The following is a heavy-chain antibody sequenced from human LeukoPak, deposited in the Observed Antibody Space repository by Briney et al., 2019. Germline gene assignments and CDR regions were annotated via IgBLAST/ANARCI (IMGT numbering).Heavy chain of an antibody. J-gene: IGHJ4*02. CDR1: GGSISSYY. Sequence: SETLSLTCTVSGGSISSYYWSWIRQPPGRGLEWIGYSYYSGSTNYNPSLKSRVTISVDTSKNQFSLKLSSVTAADTAVYYCARGRSKLRYFDWSLPLDYWGQGTLVTVSS. V-gene: IGHV4-59*01. CDR2: SYYSGST. D-gene: IGHD3-9*01. CDR3: ARGRSKLRYFDWSLPLDY.